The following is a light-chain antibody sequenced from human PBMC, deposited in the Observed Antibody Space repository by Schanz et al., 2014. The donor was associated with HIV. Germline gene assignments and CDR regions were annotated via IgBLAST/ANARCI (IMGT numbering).Light chain of an antibody. CDR1: SGTIASDY. CDR2: DND. V-gene: IGLV6-57*04. J-gene: IGLJ2*01. CDR3: QSSDASNPVV. Sequence: NFMLTQPHSVSESPGNTVTISCTRSSGTIASDYVQWYQQRPGSAPTIVIYDNDQRPSGVPNRFSGSIDSSSNSASLTISGLKSDDEADYYCQSSDASNPVVFGGGTKLTV.